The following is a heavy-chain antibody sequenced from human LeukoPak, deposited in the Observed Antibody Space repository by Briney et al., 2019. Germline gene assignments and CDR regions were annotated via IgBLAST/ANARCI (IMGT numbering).Heavy chain of an antibody. Sequence: GASVKVSCKASGYAFASYDIKWVRKATGQGLEWMVWMNPNSGNTGYAQKFHGRVTMTRNNSISTAYMELSSLRSEDTAVYYCARGPSYVVTFGGVINWFDPWGQGTLVTVSS. CDR2: MNPNSGNT. CDR3: ARGPSYVVTFGGVINWFDP. J-gene: IGHJ5*02. D-gene: IGHD3-16*01. V-gene: IGHV1-8*01. CDR1: GYAFASYD.